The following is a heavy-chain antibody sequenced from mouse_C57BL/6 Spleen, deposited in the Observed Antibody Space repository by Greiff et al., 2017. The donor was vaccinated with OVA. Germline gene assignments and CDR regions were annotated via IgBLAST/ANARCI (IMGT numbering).Heavy chain of an antibody. V-gene: IGHV5-4*03. Sequence: EVMLVESGGGLVKPGGSLKLSCAASGFTFSSYAMSWVRQTPEKRLEWVATISDGGSYTYYPDNVKGRFTISRDNAKNNLYLQMSHLKSEDTAMYYCARCYGSSYVEYFDYWGQGTTLTVSS. D-gene: IGHD1-1*01. CDR1: GFTFSSYA. CDR3: ARCYGSSYVEYFDY. CDR2: ISDGGSYT. J-gene: IGHJ2*01.